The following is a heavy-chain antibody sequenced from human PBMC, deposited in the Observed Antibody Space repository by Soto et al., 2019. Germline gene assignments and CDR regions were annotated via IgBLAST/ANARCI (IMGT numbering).Heavy chain of an antibody. CDR3: ARAPVTFYYYYMDV. CDR2: IWYDGSNK. CDR1: GFTFSSYG. J-gene: IGHJ6*03. Sequence: GGSLRLSCAASGFTFSSYGMHWVRQAPGKGLEWVAVIWYDGSNKFYGDSVKGRFTISRDNSKNTLYLQMNSLRDEDTAVYYCARAPVTFYYYYMDVWGKGTTVTVSS. V-gene: IGHV3-33*01. D-gene: IGHD4-4*01.